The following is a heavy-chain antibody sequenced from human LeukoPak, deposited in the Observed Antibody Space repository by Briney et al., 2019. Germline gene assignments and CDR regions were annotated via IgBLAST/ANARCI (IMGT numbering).Heavy chain of an antibody. Sequence: HPGIPLTLPCAASGFTFNSYPMHGLPQSPGKGLEGVADISYDGNHKYYADPVKGRFTIYRDNSKNTLYLQMNSLRAEETAVSNCARDLTTVVTPDYWGQGNLVTVSS. D-gene: IGHD4-23*01. J-gene: IGHJ4*02. CDR3: ARDLTTVVTPDY. V-gene: IGHV3-30*01. CDR1: GFTFNSYP. CDR2: ISYDGNHK.